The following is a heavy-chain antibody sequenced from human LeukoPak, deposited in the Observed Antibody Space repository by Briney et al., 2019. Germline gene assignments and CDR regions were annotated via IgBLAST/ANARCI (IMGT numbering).Heavy chain of an antibody. V-gene: IGHV4-61*01. CDR1: GGSVSSGSYY. CDR3: ARLEPYYDFWSGPQFDAFDI. Sequence: PSETLSLTCTVSGGSVSSGSYYWSWIRQPPGKGLEWIGYIYYSGSTNYNPSLKSRVTISVDTSKNQFSLKLSSVTAADTAVYYCARLEPYYDFWSGPQFDAFDIWSQGTMVTVSS. J-gene: IGHJ3*02. CDR2: IYYSGST. D-gene: IGHD3-3*01.